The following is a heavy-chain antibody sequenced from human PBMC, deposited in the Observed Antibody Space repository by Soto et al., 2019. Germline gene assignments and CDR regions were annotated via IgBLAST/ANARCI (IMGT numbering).Heavy chain of an antibody. D-gene: IGHD6-19*01. CDR3: ARALARRIAVARPIGY. V-gene: IGHV3-33*01. CDR2: IWYDGSNK. J-gene: IGHJ4*02. Sequence: QVQLVESGGGVVQPGRSLRLSCAASGFTFSSYGMHWVRQAPGKGLEWVAVIWYDGSNKYYADSVKGRFTISRDNSKNALYLQMNSLRAEDTAVYYCARALARRIAVARPIGYWGQGTLVTVSS. CDR1: GFTFSSYG.